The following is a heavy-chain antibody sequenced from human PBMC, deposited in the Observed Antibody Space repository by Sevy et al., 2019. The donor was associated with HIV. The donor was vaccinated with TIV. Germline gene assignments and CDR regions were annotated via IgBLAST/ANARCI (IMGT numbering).Heavy chain of an antibody. CDR2: IKQDGSEK. J-gene: IGHJ4*02. CDR1: GFTFSSYW. Sequence: GGSLRLSCAASGFTFSSYWMSWVRQAPGKGLEWVANIKQDGSEKYYVDSVRGRFTISRDNAKNSLYLQMNSLRAEDTAVYYCARDDSTVFFDYWGQGTLVTVSS. CDR3: ARDDSTVFFDY. D-gene: IGHD3-3*01. V-gene: IGHV3-7*03.